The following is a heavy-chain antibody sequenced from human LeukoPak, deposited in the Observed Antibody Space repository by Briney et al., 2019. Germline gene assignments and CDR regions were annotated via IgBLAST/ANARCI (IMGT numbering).Heavy chain of an antibody. CDR1: GYSFSIYW. J-gene: IGHJ4*02. CDR2: IYPGDSDT. D-gene: IGHD2-2*01. V-gene: IGHV5-51*01. CDR3: ARGFGHCSSTSCYYFDY. Sequence: GESLKISCKGSGYSFSIYWIAWVRQMPRKGLEWMGIIYPGDSDTRYSPSFQGQVTISADKSISTAYLQWSSLKASDTAMYYCARGFGHCSSTSCYYFDYWGQGTLVTVSS.